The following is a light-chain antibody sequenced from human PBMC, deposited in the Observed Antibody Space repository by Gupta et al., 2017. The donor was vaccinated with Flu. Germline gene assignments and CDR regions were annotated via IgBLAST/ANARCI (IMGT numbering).Light chain of an antibody. CDR3: QQCACSLWT. Sequence: LTQSPDSLSKSPGERVTISCEASQAVTGSQLAWYQQKSGQAPRLLISGVSTRATGVPDRFSGGGSGTXFTLTIXRLEPEDFAVYCCQQCACSLWTFGXGTTVEIK. V-gene: IGKV3-20*01. CDR2: GVS. CDR1: QAVTGSQ. J-gene: IGKJ1*01.